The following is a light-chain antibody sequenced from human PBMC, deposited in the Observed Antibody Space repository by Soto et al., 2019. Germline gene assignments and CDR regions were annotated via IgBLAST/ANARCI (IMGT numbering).Light chain of an antibody. V-gene: IGKV2-30*01. CDR1: QSLLFFNGITY. CDR3: MQGTHWPLT. Sequence: EVVLTQSPLSLPVTVGQPATVSCRSSQSLLFFNGITYLTWFHQRPGQPPRRLISEVSNRDSGGPDRFSGSGSGTDFTLEISRVEAEDVGLCYCMQGTHWPLTFGGGTRVEIK. CDR2: EVS. J-gene: IGKJ4*01.